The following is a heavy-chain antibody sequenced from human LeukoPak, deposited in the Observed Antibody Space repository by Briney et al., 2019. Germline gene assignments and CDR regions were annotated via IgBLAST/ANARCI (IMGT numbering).Heavy chain of an antibody. D-gene: IGHD3-22*01. V-gene: IGHV1-8*01. Sequence: ASVKVSCKASGYTFTNYDINWVRQATGRGLEWMGWMNPNSGNTGYAQKFQGRVTMTRNTSISTAYMELSSLRSEDTAVYYCARDYYDNSGPSGYWGQGTLVIVSS. CDR1: GYTFTNYD. CDR3: ARDYYDNSGPSGY. J-gene: IGHJ4*02. CDR2: MNPNSGNT.